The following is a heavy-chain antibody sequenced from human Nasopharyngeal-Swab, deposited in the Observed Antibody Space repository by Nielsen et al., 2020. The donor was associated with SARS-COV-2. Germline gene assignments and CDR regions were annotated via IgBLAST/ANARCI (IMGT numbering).Heavy chain of an antibody. D-gene: IGHD2-21*01. CDR2: FSSNGART. Sequence: GESLKISCAASGFTFSSYAMVWVRQAPGKGLEWVSGFSSNGARTYYADSVKGRFTISRDNSKNTLYLQMNSLRADDTAVYYCASRSLLSGGAFDYWGQGTLVIVSS. CDR1: GFTFSSYA. V-gene: IGHV3-23*01. J-gene: IGHJ4*02. CDR3: ASRSLLSGGAFDY.